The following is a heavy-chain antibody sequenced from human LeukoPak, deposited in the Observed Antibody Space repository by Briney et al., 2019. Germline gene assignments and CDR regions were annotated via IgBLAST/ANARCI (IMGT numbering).Heavy chain of an antibody. CDR3: ARTKIADTFPFDY. J-gene: IGHJ4*02. V-gene: IGHV3-30-3*01. Sequence: GGSLRLSCAASGFTFSSYAMHWVRQAPGKGLEWVAVISYDGSNKYYADSVKGRFTISRDNSKNTLYLQMNSLRSDDTAVYYCARTKIADTFPFDYWGQGTLVTVSS. CDR1: GFTFSSYA. D-gene: IGHD6-13*01. CDR2: ISYDGSNK.